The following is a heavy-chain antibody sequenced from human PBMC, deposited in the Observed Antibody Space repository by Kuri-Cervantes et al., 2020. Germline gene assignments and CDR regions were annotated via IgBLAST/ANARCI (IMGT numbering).Heavy chain of an antibody. J-gene: IGHJ3*02. Sequence: SGPTLVKPTQTLTLTCTFSGFSLSTSGVGVGWIRQPPGKALEWLALIYWDDDKRYSTSLKSRLTITKDTSKNQVVLTMTNVDPVDTATYYCAHGRAFDIWGQGTMVTVSS. CDR3: AHGRAFDI. D-gene: IGHD1-26*01. V-gene: IGHV2-5*02. CDR2: IYWDDDK. CDR1: GFSLSTSGVG.